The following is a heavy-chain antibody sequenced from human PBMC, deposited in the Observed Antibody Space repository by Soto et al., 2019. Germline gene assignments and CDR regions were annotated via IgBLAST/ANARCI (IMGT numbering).Heavy chain of an antibody. J-gene: IGHJ4*02. CDR1: GGSISSYY. CDR3: ARGYFDWLDPFDY. D-gene: IGHD3-9*01. Sequence: SETLSLTCTVSGGSISSYYWSWIRQPPGKGLEWIGYIYYSGSTNYNPSLKSRVTISVDTSKNQFTLKQSSVTAADTAVYYCARGYFDWLDPFDYWGQGTLVTGS. CDR2: IYYSGST. V-gene: IGHV4-59*01.